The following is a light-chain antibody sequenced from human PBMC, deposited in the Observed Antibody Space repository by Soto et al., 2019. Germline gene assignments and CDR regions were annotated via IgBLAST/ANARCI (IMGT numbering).Light chain of an antibody. J-gene: IGKJ1*01. CDR3: QQYNNWPRT. CDR1: QSVSSN. CDR2: GAS. Sequence: EIVMTQAPATLSVSPGERATLSCRASQSVSSNLAWYQQKPGQAPRLLIYGASTRATGIPARFSGSGSGTEFTLTISSLQSEHFAVYYCQQYNNWPRTFGQRTKVEI. V-gene: IGKV3-15*01.